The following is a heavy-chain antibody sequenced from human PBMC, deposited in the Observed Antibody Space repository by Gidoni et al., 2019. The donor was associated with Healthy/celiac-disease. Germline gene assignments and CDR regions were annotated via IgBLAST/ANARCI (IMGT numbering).Heavy chain of an antibody. V-gene: IGHV2-26*01. D-gene: IGHD3-22*01. J-gene: IGHJ3*02. CDR3: ARGVVASRNAFDI. Sequence: HVTLKESVPVLVKPTETLTLTCTVPGFSLRNARMGGSWFRQPPGKALEWLAHIVSNDEKSYSTALKSRLTISKDTSKSQVVLTMTNMDPVDTATYYCARGVVASRNAFDIWGQGSMVTVSS. CDR1: GFSLRNARMG. CDR2: IVSNDEK.